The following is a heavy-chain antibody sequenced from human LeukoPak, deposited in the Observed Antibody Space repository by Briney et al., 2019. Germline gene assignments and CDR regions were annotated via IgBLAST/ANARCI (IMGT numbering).Heavy chain of an antibody. D-gene: IGHD3-16*01. CDR1: GYSFSDYY. CDR2: INPNSGGT. J-gene: IGHJ5*02. V-gene: IGHV1-2*02. Sequence: EASVKVSCKTSGYSFSDYYMHWVRQAPGQGLEWMGWINPNSGGTSSAQKFQDRVTMTRDTAITTVYMEVSWLTSDDTAIYYCARADRLDGGPYLIGPWGQGTLVTVSS. CDR3: ARADRLDGGPYLIGP.